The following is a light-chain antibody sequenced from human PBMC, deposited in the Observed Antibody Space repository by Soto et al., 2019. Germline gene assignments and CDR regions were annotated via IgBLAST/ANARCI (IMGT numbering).Light chain of an antibody. CDR2: DAS. CDR1: QAVSSY. V-gene: IGKV3-15*01. J-gene: IGKJ2*01. Sequence: EIVMTHSPAALSVSLGEIVSLTCRASQAVSSYLAWYQQKPGQAPRLLISDASTRATDIPDRFSGSGSGTDFTLTISSLQSSDLAVYYCLQYSTWPPLYTFGQGTKLEIK. CDR3: LQYSTWPPLYT.